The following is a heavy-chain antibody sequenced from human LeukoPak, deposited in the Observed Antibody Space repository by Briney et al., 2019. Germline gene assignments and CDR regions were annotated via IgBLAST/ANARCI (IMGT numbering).Heavy chain of an antibody. CDR3: AKSGSSSWYLDY. V-gene: IGHV3-53*01. J-gene: IGHJ4*02. CDR1: GFTFSSYS. D-gene: IGHD6-13*01. Sequence: AGGSLRLSCAASGFTFSSYSMNWVRQAPGKGLEWVSVIYSGGTTYYADSVKGRFTISRDNSKNTLYLQMNSLRAEDAAVYYCAKSGSSSWYLDYWGQGTLVTVSS. CDR2: IYSGGTT.